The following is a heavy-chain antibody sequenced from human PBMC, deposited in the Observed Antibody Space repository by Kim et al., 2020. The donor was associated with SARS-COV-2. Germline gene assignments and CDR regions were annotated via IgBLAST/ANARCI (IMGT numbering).Heavy chain of an antibody. J-gene: IGHJ5*02. CDR2: MNPNSGNT. Sequence: ASVKVSCKASGYTFTSYDINWVRQATGQGLEWMGWMNPNSGNTGYAQKFQGRVTMTRNTSISTAYMELSSLRSEDTAVYYCARGLRSPQPKLLWFGELLPGSYNWFDPWGQGTLVTVSS. CDR1: GYTFTSYD. V-gene: IGHV1-8*01. CDR3: ARGLRSPQPKLLWFGELLPGSYNWFDP. D-gene: IGHD3-10*01.